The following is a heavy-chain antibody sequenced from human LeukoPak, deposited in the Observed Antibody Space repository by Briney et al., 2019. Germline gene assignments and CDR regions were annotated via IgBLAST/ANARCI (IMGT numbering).Heavy chain of an antibody. V-gene: IGHV3-30-3*01. D-gene: IGHD2-15*01. CDR2: ISYDGSNK. J-gene: IGHJ4*02. Sequence: PGGSLRLSCAASGFTFSSYAMHWVRQAPGKGLEWAAVISYDGSNKYYADSVKGRFTISRDNSKNTLYLQMNSLRAEDTAVYYCARDLRRGGHDFGGQGTLVTVSS. CDR1: GFTFSSYA. CDR3: ARDLRRGGHDF.